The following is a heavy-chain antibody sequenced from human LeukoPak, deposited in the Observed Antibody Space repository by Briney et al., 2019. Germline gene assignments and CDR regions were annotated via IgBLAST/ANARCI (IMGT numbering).Heavy chain of an antibody. D-gene: IGHD6-19*01. V-gene: IGHV3-33*01. CDR2: IWYDGSNK. J-gene: IGHJ3*02. Sequence: GRSLRLSCAASGFTFSSYGMHWVRQAPGKGLEWVAVIWYDGSNKYYADSVKGRFTISRDNSKNTLYLQMNSLRAEDTAVYYCARGLWLVPGAFDIWGQGTMVTVSS. CDR3: ARGLWLVPGAFDI. CDR1: GFTFSSYG.